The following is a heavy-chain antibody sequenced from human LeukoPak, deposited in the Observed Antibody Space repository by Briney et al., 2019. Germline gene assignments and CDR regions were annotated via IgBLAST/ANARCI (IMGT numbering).Heavy chain of an antibody. D-gene: IGHD3-22*01. CDR2: ISYDGSNK. CDR1: GFTFSSYA. CDR3: ARDSGVVVIDY. V-gene: IGHV3-30-3*01. Sequence: GGSLRLSCAASGFTFSSYAMHWVRQAPGKGLEWVAVISYDGSNKYYADSVKGPFTISRDNSKNTLYLQMNSLRAEDTAVYYCARDSGVVVIDYWGQGTLVTVSS. J-gene: IGHJ4*02.